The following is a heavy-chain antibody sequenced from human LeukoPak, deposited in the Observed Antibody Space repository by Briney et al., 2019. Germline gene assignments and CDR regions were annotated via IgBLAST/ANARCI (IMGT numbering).Heavy chain of an antibody. J-gene: IGHJ4*02. Sequence: GGSLRLSCVASGFTFGNYWMSWVRQAPGKGLEFVGNIEDDGDQKNYVDSVKGRFTISRDNVKNSLYLQMNSLRVEDTAVYYCERDHNYAFDNWGQGTLVTVSS. D-gene: IGHD1-1*01. CDR1: GFTFGNYW. CDR3: ERDHNYAFDN. V-gene: IGHV3-7*01. CDR2: IEDDGDQK.